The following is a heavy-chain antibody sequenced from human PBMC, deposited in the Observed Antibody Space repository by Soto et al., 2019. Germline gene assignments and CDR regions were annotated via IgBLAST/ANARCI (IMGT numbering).Heavy chain of an antibody. Sequence: QVPLVESGGGVVQPGRSLGLSCAASGFTFSRSAMHWVRQAPGKGLEWVAVISYDGNNKNSADSVTGRFTISRDNSKNTLYLQRNSLRAEDTAVYYCARASYYDSSGFPRDAFDIWGQGTMVTVSS. D-gene: IGHD3-22*01. V-gene: IGHV3-30-3*01. J-gene: IGHJ3*02. CDR1: GFTFSRSA. CDR3: ARASYYDSSGFPRDAFDI. CDR2: ISYDGNNK.